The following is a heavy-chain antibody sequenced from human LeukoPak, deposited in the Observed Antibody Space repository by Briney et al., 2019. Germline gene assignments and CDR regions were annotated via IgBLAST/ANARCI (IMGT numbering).Heavy chain of an antibody. J-gene: IGHJ6*02. D-gene: IGHD1-26*01. V-gene: IGHV1-69*04. Sequence: SVKVSCKASGYTFTSYYMHWVRQAPGQGLEWMGRIIPILGIANYAQKFQGRVTITADKSTSTAYMELSSLRSEDTAVYYCARDSAANYGMDVWGQGTAVTVSS. CDR3: ARDSAANYGMDV. CDR2: IIPILGIA. CDR1: GYTFTSYY.